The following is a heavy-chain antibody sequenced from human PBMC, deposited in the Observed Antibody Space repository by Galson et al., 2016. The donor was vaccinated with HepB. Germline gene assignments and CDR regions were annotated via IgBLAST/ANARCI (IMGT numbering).Heavy chain of an antibody. Sequence: SLRLSCAASGFTFSRSGMHWVRQAPGKGLEWVAVISYDGSNKYYADSVKGRFTISRDNSKNTLHLQMNSLRAGDTAVYYCAKGTHCSSTSCYSAAAAQFDYWGQGTQVTVSS. CDR1: GFTFSRSG. CDR2: ISYDGSNK. CDR3: AKGTHCSSTSCYSAAAAQFDY. D-gene: IGHD2-2*01. J-gene: IGHJ4*02. V-gene: IGHV3-30*18.